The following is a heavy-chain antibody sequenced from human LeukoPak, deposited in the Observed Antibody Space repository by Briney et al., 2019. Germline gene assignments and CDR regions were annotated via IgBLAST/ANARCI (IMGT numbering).Heavy chain of an antibody. D-gene: IGHD3-10*01. V-gene: IGHV3-30-3*01. CDR3: TRGDKWFGELYADY. CDR2: ISYDGSNK. Sequence: PGGSLRLSCAASGFTFSSYAMHWVRQAPGKGLEWVAVISYDGSNKYYADSVKGRFTISRDNSKNTLYLQMNSLRAEDTAVYYCTRGDKWFGELYADYWGQGTLVTVSS. CDR1: GFTFSSYA. J-gene: IGHJ4*02.